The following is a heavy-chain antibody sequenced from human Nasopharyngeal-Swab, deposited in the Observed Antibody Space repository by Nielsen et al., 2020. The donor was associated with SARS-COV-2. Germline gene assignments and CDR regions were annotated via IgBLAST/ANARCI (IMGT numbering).Heavy chain of an antibody. V-gene: IGHV1-3*01. J-gene: IGHJ4*02. CDR1: GYTFTSYA. D-gene: IGHD6-13*01. CDR2: INAGNSNT. CDR3: TRGVGYSSSWYLGY. Sequence: ALVNVSCKASGYTFTSYAMHWVRQAPGQRLEWMGWINAGNSNTKYSQKFQGRVTITRDTSATTAYMELSSLRSEDTAVYFCTRGVGYSSSWYLGYWGQGTLVTVSS.